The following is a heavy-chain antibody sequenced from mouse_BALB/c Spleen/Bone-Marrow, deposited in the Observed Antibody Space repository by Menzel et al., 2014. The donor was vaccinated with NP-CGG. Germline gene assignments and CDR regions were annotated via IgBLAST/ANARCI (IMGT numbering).Heavy chain of an antibody. CDR3: ARSSDYYGSSPNAY. D-gene: IGHD1-1*01. V-gene: IGHV5-17*02. Sequence: EVMLVESGGGLVQPGGSRKLPCAASGFTFSSFGMHWVRQAPEKGLEWVAYISSGSSTIYYADTVKGRFTISRDNPKNTLFLQMTSLRSEDTAMYYCARSSDYYGSSPNAYWGQGTLVTVSA. CDR2: ISSGSSTI. CDR1: GFTFSSFG. J-gene: IGHJ3*01.